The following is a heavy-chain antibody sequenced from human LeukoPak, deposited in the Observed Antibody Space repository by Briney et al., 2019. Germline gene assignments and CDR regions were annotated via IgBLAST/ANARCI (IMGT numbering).Heavy chain of an antibody. CDR3: ARGGYDFWSGYYMAGIHYFDY. J-gene: IGHJ4*02. V-gene: IGHV1-46*01. CDR1: GYTFTSYY. D-gene: IGHD3-3*01. CDR2: INPSGGST. Sequence: ASVKVSCKASGYTFTSYYMHWVRQAPGQGLEWMGIINPSGGSTSYAQKFQGRVTMSRDTSTSTVYMELSSLRSEDTAVYYCARGGYDFWSGYYMAGIHYFDYWGQGTLVTVSS.